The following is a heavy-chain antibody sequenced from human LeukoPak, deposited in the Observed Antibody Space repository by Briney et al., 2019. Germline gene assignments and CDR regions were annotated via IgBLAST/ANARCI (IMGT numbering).Heavy chain of an antibody. V-gene: IGHV4-39*07. J-gene: IGHJ4*02. Sequence: SETLSLTCTVSGDSISSSFYYWGWVRQPPGKGLEWIGSIYYGGGTHYNPSLKSRATIFLDTSMNQFSLRLTSVTAADTALYFCARESFEEPGTMDHWGQGTLVSVSS. D-gene: IGHD4/OR15-4a*01. CDR2: IYYGGGT. CDR3: ARESFEEPGTMDH. CDR1: GDSISSSFYY.